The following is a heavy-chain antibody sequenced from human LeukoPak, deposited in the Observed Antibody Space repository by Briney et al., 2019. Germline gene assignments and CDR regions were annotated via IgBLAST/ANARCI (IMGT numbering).Heavy chain of an antibody. J-gene: IGHJ4*02. Sequence: PGGSLRLSCAASGFTFSSYGMHWVRQAPGKGLEWVAFIRYDGSNKYYADPVKGRFTISRDNSKNTLYLQMNSLRAEDTAVYYCAKESIAAAVYYFDYWGQGTLVTVSS. CDR3: AKESIAAAVYYFDY. V-gene: IGHV3-30*02. D-gene: IGHD6-13*01. CDR1: GFTFSSYG. CDR2: IRYDGSNK.